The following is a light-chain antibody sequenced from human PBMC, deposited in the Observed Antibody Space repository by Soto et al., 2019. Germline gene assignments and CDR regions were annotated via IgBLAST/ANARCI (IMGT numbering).Light chain of an antibody. V-gene: IGKV3-11*01. CDR1: QSLSNY. Sequence: ELVLTQSPGTMSLSPGERATLSCRASQSLSNYLAWYQQKPGQATRLLIYDASKRATGIPARFRGTGSGTDFTLTISGLEPEDFAVYYCHQRSNWPPLTFGGGTGVEIK. CDR2: DAS. CDR3: HQRSNWPPLT. J-gene: IGKJ4*01.